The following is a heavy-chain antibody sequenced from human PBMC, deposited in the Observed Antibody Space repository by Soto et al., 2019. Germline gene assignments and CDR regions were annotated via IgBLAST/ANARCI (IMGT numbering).Heavy chain of an antibody. V-gene: IGHV4-31*03. CDR1: GGSISSGVYY. D-gene: IGHD4-17*01. CDR3: AREYGDSRGWFDP. CDR2: IYYSGST. Sequence: PSETLCLTCTVSGGSISSGVYYWSWIRHYPGKGLEWIGYIYYSGSTYYNPSLKSRVTISVDTSKNQFSLKLSSVTAADTAVYYCAREYGDSRGWFDPWGQGTLVTVSS. J-gene: IGHJ5*02.